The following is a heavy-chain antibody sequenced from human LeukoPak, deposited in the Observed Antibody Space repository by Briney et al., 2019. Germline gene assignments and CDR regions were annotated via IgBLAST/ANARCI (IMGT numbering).Heavy chain of an antibody. D-gene: IGHD6-19*01. J-gene: IGHJ4*02. Sequence: KSSETLSLTCTVSGGSISSYYWSWIRQPPGKGLEWIGYIYYSGSTNYNPSLKSRVTISVDTSKNQFSLKLSSVTAADTAVYYCARQGYSSGSLPPDYWGQGTLVTVSS. CDR2: IYYSGST. CDR1: GGSISSYY. V-gene: IGHV4-59*08. CDR3: ARQGYSSGSLPPDY.